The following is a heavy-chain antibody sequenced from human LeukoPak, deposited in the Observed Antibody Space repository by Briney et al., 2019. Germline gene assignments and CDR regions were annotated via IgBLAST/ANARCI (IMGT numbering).Heavy chain of an antibody. CDR1: GFTFSTNW. CDR2: INTDGSST. CDR3: ARIQYSGSEDY. V-gene: IGHV3-74*01. D-gene: IGHD1-26*01. Sequence: GGSLRLSCAASGFTFSTNWMHWVRHAPGKGLVWVSRINTDGSSTSYADSVKGRFTISRDNAKNTLYLQMNSLRAEDTAVYYCARIQYSGSEDYWGQGTLVTVSS. J-gene: IGHJ4*02.